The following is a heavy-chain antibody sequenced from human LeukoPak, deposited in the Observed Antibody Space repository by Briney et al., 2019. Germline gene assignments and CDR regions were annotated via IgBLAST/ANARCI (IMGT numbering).Heavy chain of an antibody. J-gene: IGHJ3*02. V-gene: IGHV1-18*01. CDR1: GYTFTSYG. CDR2: ISAYNGNT. Sequence: ASVKVSCKASGYTFTSYGISWVRQAPGQGLEWMGWISAYNGNTNYAQKLQGRVTMTTDTSTSTAYMELRSLRSDDTAAYYCARDNWNYGNDAFDIWGQGTMVTVSS. CDR3: ARDNWNYGNDAFDI. D-gene: IGHD1-7*01.